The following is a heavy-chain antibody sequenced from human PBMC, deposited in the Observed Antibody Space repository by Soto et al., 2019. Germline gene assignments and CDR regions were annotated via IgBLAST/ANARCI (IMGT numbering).Heavy chain of an antibody. CDR1: GLTFSGSA. J-gene: IGHJ3*02. CDR3: ARGVRYCSSTSCYSALGNAFDI. D-gene: IGHD2-2*01. CDR2: SRSRANNYAT. Sequence: GGALRLSCAASGLTFSGSAMHWVRQASGKGLEWVGRSRSRANNYATTYAASVKGRFTISRDESKNTTYLQMNSLKTEDTAVYYCARGVRYCSSTSCYSALGNAFDIWGQGTMVTVSS. V-gene: IGHV3-73*01.